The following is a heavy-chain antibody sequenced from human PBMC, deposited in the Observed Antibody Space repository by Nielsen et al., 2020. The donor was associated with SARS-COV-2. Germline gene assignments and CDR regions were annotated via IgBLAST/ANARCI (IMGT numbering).Heavy chain of an antibody. CDR2: ISSSSSTI. D-gene: IGHD3-22*01. J-gene: IGHJ6*02. Sequence: WIRQPPGKGLEWVSYISSSSSTIYYADSVKGRFTISRDNAKNSLYLQMNSLRAEDTAVYYCARDQIPYYYDSSGSYYYYYYGMDVWGQGTTVTVSS. V-gene: IGHV3-48*01. CDR3: ARDQIPYYYDSSGSYYYYYYGMDV.